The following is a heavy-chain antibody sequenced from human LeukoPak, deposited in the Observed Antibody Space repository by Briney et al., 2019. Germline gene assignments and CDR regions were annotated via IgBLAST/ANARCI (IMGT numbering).Heavy chain of an antibody. Sequence: SQTLSLTCTVSGGSISSGSYYWSWIRQPAGKGLEWIGRIYTSGSTNYNPSLKSRVTISVDTSKNQFTLKLSSVTAADTAVYYCARSTYYDFWSGYFDYWGQGTLVTVSS. CDR3: ARSTYYDFWSGYFDY. J-gene: IGHJ4*02. V-gene: IGHV4-61*02. CDR2: IYTSGST. CDR1: GGSISSGSYY. D-gene: IGHD3-3*01.